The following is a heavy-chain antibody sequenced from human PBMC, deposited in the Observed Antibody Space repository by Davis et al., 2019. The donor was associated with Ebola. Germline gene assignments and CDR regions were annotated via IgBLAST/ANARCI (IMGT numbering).Heavy chain of an antibody. V-gene: IGHV1-58*01. CDR2: IVVGSGNT. J-gene: IGHJ3*02. D-gene: IGHD3-16*01. CDR3: AATAEPYDYLLAFDI. CDR1: GFTFTSSA. Sequence: SVKVSCKASGFTFTSSAVQWVRQARGQRLEWIGWIVVGSGNTNYAQKFQERVTITRDMSTSTAYMELSSLRSEDTAVYYCAATAEPYDYLLAFDIWGQGTMVTVSS.